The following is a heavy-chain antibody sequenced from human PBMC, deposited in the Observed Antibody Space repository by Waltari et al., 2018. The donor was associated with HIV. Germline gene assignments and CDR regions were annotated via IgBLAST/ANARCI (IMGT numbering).Heavy chain of an antibody. CDR2: ISAYNGNT. J-gene: IGHJ6*02. CDR3: ARWGAQTDYYYYGMDV. CDR1: GYTFTSYG. Sequence: QVQLVQSGAEVQKPGASVKVSCKASGYTFTSYGISWVRQAPGQGLEWMGWISAYNGNTNYAQKRQGRVTMTTDTSTSTAYMELRSLRSDDTAVYYCARWGAQTDYYYYGMDVWGQGTTVTVSS. D-gene: IGHD1-26*01. V-gene: IGHV1-18*01.